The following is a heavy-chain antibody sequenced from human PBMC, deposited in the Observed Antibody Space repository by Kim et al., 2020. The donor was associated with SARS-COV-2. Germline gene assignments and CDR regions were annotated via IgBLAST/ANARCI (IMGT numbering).Heavy chain of an antibody. Sequence: GGSLRLSCAASGFSFSNYAMNWVRQAPGKGLEWVAGIGGSGTSTFYADSVKGRFAISSDNSKNTLFLHMNGLRAEDTAIYYCTKAVGTVYFDYWGQGTLV. CDR3: TKAVGTVYFDY. CDR1: GFSFSNYA. D-gene: IGHD1-26*01. J-gene: IGHJ4*02. CDR2: IGGSGTST. V-gene: IGHV3-23*01.